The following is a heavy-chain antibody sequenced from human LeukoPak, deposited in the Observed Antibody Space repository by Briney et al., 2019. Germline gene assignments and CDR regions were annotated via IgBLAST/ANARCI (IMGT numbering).Heavy chain of an antibody. D-gene: IGHD5-12*01. Sequence: GGSLRLSCAASGFTFSSYWMHWVRQAPGKGLLWVSLINSDGNNRGYADSVKGRFTISRDNSKNTLHLQMNSLRAEDTAVYYCAKDISGHDRPIDYWGQGTLVTVSS. CDR3: AKDISGHDRPIDY. CDR1: GFTFSSYW. J-gene: IGHJ4*02. V-gene: IGHV3-74*01. CDR2: INSDGNNR.